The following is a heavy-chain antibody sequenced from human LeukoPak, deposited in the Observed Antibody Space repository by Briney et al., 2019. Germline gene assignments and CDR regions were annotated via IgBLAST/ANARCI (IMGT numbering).Heavy chain of an antibody. CDR1: GFAFSSYE. CDR3: ARDYSSDEDFDY. D-gene: IGHD5-12*01. CDR2: IDNSGVTT. V-gene: IGHV3-48*03. Sequence: GGSLRLSCLASGFAFSSYEMNWVRQAPGKGLEWVSFIDNSGVTTYYADSVKGRFTMSRDNAKDSLYLQMNSLRVEDTAVYYCARDYSSDEDFDYWGQGTLVTVSS. J-gene: IGHJ4*02.